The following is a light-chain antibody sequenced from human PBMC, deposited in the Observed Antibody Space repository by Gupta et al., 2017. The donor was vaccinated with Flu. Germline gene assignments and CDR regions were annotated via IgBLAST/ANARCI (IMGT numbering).Light chain of an antibody. J-gene: IGLJ3*02. V-gene: IGLV3-21*02. CDR2: DDT. CDR3: QLWDTASDHPV. Sequence: SYVLTQPPSVSVAPGQTARLTWGGNNIRHHSVHWYQQKPGQALAVVVYDDTDRPSGIPDRISCSKSGNTATLTIDRVEGGDEADYFCQLWDTASDHPVFGGGTKLTVL. CDR1: NIRHHS.